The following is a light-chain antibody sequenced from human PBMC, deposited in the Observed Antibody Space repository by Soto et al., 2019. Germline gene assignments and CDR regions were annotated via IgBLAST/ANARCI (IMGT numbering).Light chain of an antibody. J-gene: IGLJ1*01. CDR2: DVT. V-gene: IGLV2-14*01. CDR3: SSYPTSSSYV. Sequence: QSVLTQPASVSGSPGQSITISCTGTSSDVGGYIYVSWYQQHPGKAPKLMIYDVTSRPSGVSYRFSGSKSGNTASLTISGLQAEDEADYYCSSYPTSSSYVFGTGTKVTVL. CDR1: SSDVGGYIY.